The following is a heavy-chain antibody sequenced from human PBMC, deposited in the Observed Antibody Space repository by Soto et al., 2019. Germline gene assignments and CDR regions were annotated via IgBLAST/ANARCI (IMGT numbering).Heavy chain of an antibody. CDR3: ARGRFYSDSSGYYYGWFGP. V-gene: IGHV4-59*01. J-gene: IGHJ5*02. Sequence: WTWIRQPPGKGLEWIGYIYYSGSPNYNPSLKSRVTISEDTSKNQFSLKLSSVTAADTAVYYCARGRFYSDSSGYYYGWFGPWGQGTLVTVSS. D-gene: IGHD3-22*01. CDR2: IYYSGSP.